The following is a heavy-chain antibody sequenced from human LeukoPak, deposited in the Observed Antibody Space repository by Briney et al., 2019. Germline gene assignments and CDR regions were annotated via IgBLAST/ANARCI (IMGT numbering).Heavy chain of an antibody. D-gene: IGHD5-18*01. Sequence: SVKVSCKASGGTFSSYAISWVRQAPGQGLEWMGGIIPIFGTANYAQKFQGRVTITADESTSTAYMELSSLRSEDTAVYYCARGIQLWDYYYYYMDVWGKGTTVTISS. J-gene: IGHJ6*03. CDR2: IIPIFGTA. CDR3: ARGIQLWDYYYYYMDV. CDR1: GGTFSSYA. V-gene: IGHV1-69*13.